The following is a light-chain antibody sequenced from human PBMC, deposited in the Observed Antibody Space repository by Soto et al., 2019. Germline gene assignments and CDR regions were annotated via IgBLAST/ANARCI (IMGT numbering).Light chain of an antibody. CDR3: QQYYRSCT. V-gene: IGKV1-5*01. Sequence: VTITCRASQSVTDWLAWYQQKPGKAPKLLIYDASSLQSGVPSRFSGSGSGTEFSLTTSSLQPDDFATYYCQQYYRSCTFGQGTKVDIK. CDR1: QSVTDW. J-gene: IGKJ2*02. CDR2: DAS.